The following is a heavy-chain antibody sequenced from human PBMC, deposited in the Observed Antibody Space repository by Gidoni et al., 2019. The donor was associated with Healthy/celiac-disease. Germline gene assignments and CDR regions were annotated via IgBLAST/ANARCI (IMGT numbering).Heavy chain of an antibody. V-gene: IGHV1-18*01. CDR1: GYTFTNYG. D-gene: IGHD3-22*01. CDR3: ARGVYYDSSCSWFDP. Sequence: QVQLVQSGAEVKKPGASVKVSCKASGYTFTNYGISGVRQATGQGLEWMGWISAYNGNTNYAQKLQGRFTMTTDTSTSTAYMELRCLTSDVTAVYYCARGVYYDSSCSWFDPWGQGTLVTVSS. CDR2: ISAYNGNT. J-gene: IGHJ5*02.